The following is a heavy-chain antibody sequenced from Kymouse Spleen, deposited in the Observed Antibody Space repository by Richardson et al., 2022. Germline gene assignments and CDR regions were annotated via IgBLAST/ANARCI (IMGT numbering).Heavy chain of an antibody. Sequence: QVQLQQWGAGLLKPSETLSLTCAVYGGSFSGYYWSWIRQPPGKGLEWIGEINHSGSTNYNPSLKSRVTISVDTSKNQFSLKLSSVTAADTAVYYCARGKRYSSSWYWFDPWGQGTLVTVSS. CDR3: ARGKRYSSSWYWFDP. CDR1: GGSFSGYY. J-gene: IGHJ5*02. D-gene: IGHD6-13*01. CDR2: INHSGST. V-gene: IGHV4-34*01.